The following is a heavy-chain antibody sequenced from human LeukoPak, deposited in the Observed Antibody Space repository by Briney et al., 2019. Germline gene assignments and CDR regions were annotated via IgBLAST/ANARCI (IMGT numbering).Heavy chain of an antibody. V-gene: IGHV3-53*01. CDR3: AKDLGSGYPWYFDY. CDR1: GFTVSSNY. D-gene: IGHD3-22*01. J-gene: IGHJ4*02. CDR2: IYSGGST. Sequence: GGSLRLSCAASGFTVSSNYMSWVRQAPGKGLEWVSVIYSGGSTYYADSVKGRFTTSRDNSKNTLYLQMNSLRAEDTAVYYCAKDLGSGYPWYFDYWGQGTLVTVSS.